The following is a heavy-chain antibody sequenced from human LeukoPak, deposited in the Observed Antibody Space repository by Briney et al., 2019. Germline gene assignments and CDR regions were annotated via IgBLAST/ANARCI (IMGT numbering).Heavy chain of an antibody. CDR3: ARDIVLYRLPMDV. Sequence: ASVKVSCKASGYTFTGYYMHWVRQAPGQGLEWMGWINPNSGGTNYAQKFQCRVTMTRDTSISTAYMELSRLRSDDTAVYYCARDIVLYRLPMDVWGKGTTVTVSS. CDR2: INPNSGGT. CDR1: GYTFTGYY. V-gene: IGHV1-2*02. J-gene: IGHJ6*03. D-gene: IGHD2-8*01.